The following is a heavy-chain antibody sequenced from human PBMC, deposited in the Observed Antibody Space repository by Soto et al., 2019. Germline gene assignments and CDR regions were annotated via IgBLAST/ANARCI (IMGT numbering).Heavy chain of an antibody. CDR3: ARDRRDGVVIPLFDP. CDR2: ISSSSSYI. D-gene: IGHD3-3*01. Sequence: EVQLVESGGGLVKPGGSLRLSCAASGFTFSSYSMNWVRQAPGKGLEWVSSISSSSSYIYYADSVKGRFTISRDNAKNSLYLQMNSLRAEDTAGYYCARDRRDGVVIPLFDPWGQGTLVTVSS. J-gene: IGHJ5*02. V-gene: IGHV3-21*01. CDR1: GFTFSSYS.